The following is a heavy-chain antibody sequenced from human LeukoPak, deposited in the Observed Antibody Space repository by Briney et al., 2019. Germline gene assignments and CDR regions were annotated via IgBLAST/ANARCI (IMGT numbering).Heavy chain of an antibody. CDR1: GGSISTYY. D-gene: IGHD6-25*01. CDR3: ARHYYPAAAGDY. V-gene: IGHV4-59*08. Sequence: SETLSLTCTVSGGSISTYYWSWIRQPPGKGLEWIGYIYYSGSTNYYSSLKSRVTISVDTSKNQFSLKLYSVTAADTAVYYCARHYYPAAAGDYWGQGTLVTVSS. CDR2: IYYSGST. J-gene: IGHJ4*02.